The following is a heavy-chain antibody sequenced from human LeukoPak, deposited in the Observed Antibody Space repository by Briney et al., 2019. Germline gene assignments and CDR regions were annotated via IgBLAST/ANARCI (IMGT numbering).Heavy chain of an antibody. CDR2: IYSGGGA. CDR3: ARVFPPNWFDP. J-gene: IGHJ5*02. V-gene: IGHV3-66*01. Sequence: IYSGGGAYYADSVKGRFTISRDNSRNTLFLQMNSLRAEDTAMYYCARVFPPNWFDPWGEGTLVTVSS. D-gene: IGHD3-10*02.